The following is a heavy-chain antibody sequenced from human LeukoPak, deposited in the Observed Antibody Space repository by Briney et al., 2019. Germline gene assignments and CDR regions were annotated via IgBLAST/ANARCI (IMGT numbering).Heavy chain of an antibody. CDR3: ARGSQPPYYYYGMDV. J-gene: IGHJ6*02. CDR1: GGSFSGYY. V-gene: IGHV4-34*01. CDR2: INHSGST. Sequence: SETLSLTCAVYGGSFSGYYWSWIRQPPGKGLEWIGEINHSGSTNYNPSLKSRVTISVDTSKNQFSLKLSSVTAADTAVYYCARGSQPPYYYYGMDVWGQGTTVTVSS.